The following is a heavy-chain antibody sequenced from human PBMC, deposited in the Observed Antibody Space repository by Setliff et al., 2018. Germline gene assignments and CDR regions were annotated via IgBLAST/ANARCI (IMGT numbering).Heavy chain of an antibody. J-gene: IGHJ3*02. D-gene: IGHD3-22*01. CDR3: ATRTYYDSNGYYYAIAGPFDI. CDR1: GGSIGSSIYY. Sequence: SETLSLTCSVSGGSIGSSIYYWGWIRQPPGKGLEWIGSIYYSGSTYYSPSLKRRVTISVDTSKNQFSLKLSSVTAADTAVYYCATRTYYDSNGYYYAIAGPFDIWGQGTMVTVSS. V-gene: IGHV4-39*01. CDR2: IYYSGST.